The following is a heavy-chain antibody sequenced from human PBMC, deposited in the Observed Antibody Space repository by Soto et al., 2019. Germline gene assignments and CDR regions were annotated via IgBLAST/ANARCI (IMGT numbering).Heavy chain of an antibody. J-gene: IGHJ4*02. CDR2: IVPIIGKA. CDR3: AAPSYDGSGYYFIFEY. D-gene: IGHD3-22*01. Sequence: QVQLVQSGAEVKKPGSSVRVSCGSSRRTFSSTDAISWVRQAPGEGLEWMGAIVPIIGKADYAQKFQGRLTLTADASTGAAYMVVDSLTSDHGAVYYCAAPSYDGSGYYFIFEYRGPGTLVTVSS. CDR1: RRTFSSTDA. V-gene: IGHV1-69*01.